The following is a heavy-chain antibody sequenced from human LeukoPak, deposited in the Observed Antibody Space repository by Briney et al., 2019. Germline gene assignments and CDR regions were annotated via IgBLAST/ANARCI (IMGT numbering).Heavy chain of an antibody. CDR2: IYYSGST. V-gene: IGHV4-30-4*08. CDR3: ARGAYYDFWFDY. CDR1: GGSISSGDYY. Sequence: NPSQTLSLTCTVSGGSISSGDYYWSWIRQPPGKGLEWIGYIYYSGSTYYNPSLKSRVTISVDTSKNQFSLKLSSVTAADMAVYYCARGAYYDFWFDYWGREPWSPSPQ. J-gene: IGHJ4*02. D-gene: IGHD3-3*01.